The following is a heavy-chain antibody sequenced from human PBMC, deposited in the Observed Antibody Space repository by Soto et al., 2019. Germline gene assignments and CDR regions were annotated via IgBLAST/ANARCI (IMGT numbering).Heavy chain of an antibody. CDR2: ISWNSGSI. D-gene: IGHD3-3*01. CDR3: AKSRVWSYFDY. V-gene: IGHV3-9*01. Sequence: EVQLVESGGGLVQPGRSLRLSCAASGFTFDDYAMHWVRQAPVKGLEWVSGISWNSGSIGYADSVKGRFTISRDNAKNSLYLQTHSLSAEDTALYYCAKSRVWSYFDYWGQGTLVTVSS. J-gene: IGHJ4*02. CDR1: GFTFDDYA.